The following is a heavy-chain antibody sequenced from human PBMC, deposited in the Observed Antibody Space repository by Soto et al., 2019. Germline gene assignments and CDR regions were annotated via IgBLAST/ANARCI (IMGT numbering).Heavy chain of an antibody. J-gene: IGHJ4*02. CDR3: ASSYSYGKMYYFDY. CDR1: GGSINTYY. D-gene: IGHD5-18*01. CDR2: IYHSGT. Sequence: SETLSLTCTVSGGSINTYYWSWIWQSPGKGLEWIGYIYHSGTDFAPSLKSRVTISVDTSKNQFSLNLSSVTTADTAVYYCASSYSYGKMYYFDYWGQGALVTVSS. V-gene: IGHV4-59*01.